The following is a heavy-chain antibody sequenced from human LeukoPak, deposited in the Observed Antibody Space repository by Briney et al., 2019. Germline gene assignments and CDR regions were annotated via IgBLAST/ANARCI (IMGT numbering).Heavy chain of an antibody. CDR3: ASPKNLQTDSTHFSHDAFDI. V-gene: IGHV1-69*04. D-gene: IGHD2-15*01. CDR1: GGTFSSYA. J-gene: IGHJ3*02. CDR2: IIPILGIA. Sequence: ASVKVSCKASGGTFSSYAISWVRQAPGQGLEWMGRIIPILGIANYAQKFKGRVTITADKSTSTAYMELSSLRSEDTAVYYCASPKNLQTDSTHFSHDAFDIWGQGTMVTVSS.